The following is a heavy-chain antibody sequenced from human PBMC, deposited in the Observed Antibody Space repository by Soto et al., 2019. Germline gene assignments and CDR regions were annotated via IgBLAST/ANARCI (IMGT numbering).Heavy chain of an antibody. D-gene: IGHD5-18*01. J-gene: IGHJ5*02. CDR2: INHSGST. Sequence: QVQLQQWGAGLLKPSETLSLTCAVYGGSFSGYYWSWIRQPPGKGLEWIGEINHSGSTNYNPSLKSRVTISVDTSKNQFSLKLSSVTAADTAVYYCARGGGYKDGDNWFDPWGQGTLVTVSS. CDR3: ARGGGYKDGDNWFDP. V-gene: IGHV4-34*01. CDR1: GGSFSGYY.